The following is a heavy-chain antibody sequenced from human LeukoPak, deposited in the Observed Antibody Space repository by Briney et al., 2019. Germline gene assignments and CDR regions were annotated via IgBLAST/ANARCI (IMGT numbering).Heavy chain of an antibody. CDR2: INPSGGST. CDR3: ASHSTAPLRAHYYYYYMDV. CDR1: GYTFTSYY. V-gene: IGHV1-46*01. J-gene: IGHJ6*03. Sequence: GASVKVSCKASGYTFTSYYMHWVRQAPGQGLEWMGIINPSGGSTSYAQKFQGRVTMTRDTSTSTVYMELSSLRSEDTAVYYCASHSTAPLRAHYYYYYMDVWGKGTTVTVSS. D-gene: IGHD5-18*01.